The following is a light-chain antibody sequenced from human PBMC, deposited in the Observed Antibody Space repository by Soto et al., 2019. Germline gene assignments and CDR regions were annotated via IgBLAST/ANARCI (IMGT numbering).Light chain of an antibody. J-gene: IGKJ1*01. CDR3: LQHRSYPWT. CDR1: QGIDNY. Sequence: DTQMTQSPFAMSASVGDRVTITCRASQGIDNYLAWYQQKPGKAPKRLIYAASRLQSGVPSRFRGSGSGTEFTLTISSLQPEDFATYYCLQHRSYPWTFGQGTKVDIK. CDR2: AAS. V-gene: IGKV1-17*03.